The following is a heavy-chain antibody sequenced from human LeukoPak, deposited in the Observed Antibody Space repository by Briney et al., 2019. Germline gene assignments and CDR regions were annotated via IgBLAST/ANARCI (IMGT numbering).Heavy chain of an antibody. J-gene: IGHJ4*02. CDR3: ARVRSMVRGVIISY. V-gene: IGHV1-8*01. CDR2: MNPNSGNT. Sequence: ASVKVSCKASGYTFTSYDINRVRQATGQGLEWMGWMNPNSGNTGYAQRFQGRVTMTRNTSISTAYMELSSLRSEDTAVYYCARVRSMVRGVIISYWGQGTLVTVSS. CDR1: GYTFTSYD. D-gene: IGHD3-10*01.